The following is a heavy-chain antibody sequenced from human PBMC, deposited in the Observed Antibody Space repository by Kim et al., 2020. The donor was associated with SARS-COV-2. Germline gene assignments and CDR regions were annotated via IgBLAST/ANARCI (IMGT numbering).Heavy chain of an antibody. CDR3: ARHGQDGSGSYYNYYYGMDV. CDR2: IDPSDSYT. Sequence: GESLKISCKGSGYSFTSYWISWVRQIPGKGLEWMGKIDPSDSYTNYSPSFQGHVTISADKSIGTAYLQWSSLKASDTAMYYCARHGQDGSGSYYNYYYGMDVWGQGTTGTVSS. CDR1: GYSFTSYW. V-gene: IGHV5-10-1*01. J-gene: IGHJ6*02. D-gene: IGHD3-10*01.